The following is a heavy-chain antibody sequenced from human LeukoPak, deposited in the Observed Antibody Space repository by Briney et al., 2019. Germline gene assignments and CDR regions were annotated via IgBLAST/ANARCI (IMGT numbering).Heavy chain of an antibody. V-gene: IGHV4-39*07. Sequence: PSETLSLTCTVSGGSISSSSYYWGWIRQPPGKGLEWIGSIYYSGSTYYNPSLKSRVTISVDTSKNQFSLKLSSVTAADTAVYYCARVGCRSTSCYGQNWFDPWGQGTLVTVSS. CDR3: ARVGCRSTSCYGQNWFDP. J-gene: IGHJ5*02. D-gene: IGHD2-2*01. CDR2: IYYSGST. CDR1: GGSISSSSYY.